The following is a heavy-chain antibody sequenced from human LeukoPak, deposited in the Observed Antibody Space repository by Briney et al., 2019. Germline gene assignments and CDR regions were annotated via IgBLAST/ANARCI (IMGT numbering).Heavy chain of an antibody. CDR1: GGSISSTHW. CDR2: IFQSGRT. D-gene: IGHD4-17*01. CDR3: AGVPAFYYGDYWTSSNYFDY. Sequence: TPSGTLSLTCAVSGGSISSTHWWSWVRQSPGKGLEWIGEIFQSGRTNYNPSLKSRVTISVDKSRNQFSLKLSSVTAADTAVYYCAGVPAFYYGDYWTSSNYFDYWGQGTLVTVSS. J-gene: IGHJ4*02. V-gene: IGHV4-4*02.